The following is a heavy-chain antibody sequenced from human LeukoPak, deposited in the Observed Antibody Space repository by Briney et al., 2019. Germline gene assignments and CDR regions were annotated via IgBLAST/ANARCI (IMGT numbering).Heavy chain of an antibody. CDR3: ARAGREVTGYYGAIDY. J-gene: IGHJ4*02. D-gene: IGHD3-9*01. CDR2: IYYSGST. Sequence: SETLSLTCTVSGGSISSSSYYWGWIRQPPGKGLEWIGSIYYSGSTYYNPSLKSRVTISVDTSKNQFSLKLSSVTAADTAVYYCARAGREVTGYYGAIDYWGQGTLVTVSS. V-gene: IGHV4-39*07. CDR1: GGSISSSSYY.